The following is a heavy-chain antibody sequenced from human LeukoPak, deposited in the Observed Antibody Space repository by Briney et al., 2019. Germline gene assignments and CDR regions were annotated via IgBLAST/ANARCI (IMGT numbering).Heavy chain of an antibody. D-gene: IGHD1-26*01. CDR3: AIAIGSYIYNWFDP. CDR2: IYYSGST. Sequence: SETLCLTCTVSGGSISSYYWSWIRQPPGKGLEWIGYIYYSGSTNYNPSLKTRVTISVDTSKNQLSLKLSSVTAADTAVYYCAIAIGSYIYNWFDPWGQGTLVTVSS. J-gene: IGHJ5*02. V-gene: IGHV4-59*01. CDR1: GGSISSYY.